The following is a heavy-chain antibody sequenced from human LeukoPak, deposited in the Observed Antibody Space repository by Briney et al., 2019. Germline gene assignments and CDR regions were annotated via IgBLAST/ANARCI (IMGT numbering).Heavy chain of an antibody. CDR1: GYTFTGYY. Sequence: ASVKVSCKASGYTFTGYYMHWARQAPGQGLEWMGWINPNSGGTNYAQKFQGWVTMTRDTSISTAYMEVSRLRSDDTAVYYCARDYYDSSGYMAGDAFDIWGQGTMVTVSS. V-gene: IGHV1-2*04. J-gene: IGHJ3*02. CDR2: INPNSGGT. D-gene: IGHD3-22*01. CDR3: ARDYYDSSGYMAGDAFDI.